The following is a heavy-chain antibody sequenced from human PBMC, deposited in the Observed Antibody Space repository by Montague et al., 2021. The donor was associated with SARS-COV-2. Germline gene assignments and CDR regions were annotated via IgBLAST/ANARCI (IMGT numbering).Heavy chain of an antibody. CDR2: INYGGST. D-gene: IGHD1-1*01. J-gene: IGHJ4*02. V-gene: IGHV4-34*01. Sequence: SDTLSLTCAVYGGSFSDYRWTWVRQSPGEGLEWIGQINYGGSTKYNPSLKSRVTISIDTSKNQFSLKLTSVTAADTAVYYCARGAPGYWGQGTLVTVS. CDR3: ARGAPGY. CDR1: GGSFSDYR.